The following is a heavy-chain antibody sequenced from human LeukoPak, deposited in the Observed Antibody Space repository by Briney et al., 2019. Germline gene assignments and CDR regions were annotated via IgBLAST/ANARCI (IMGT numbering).Heavy chain of an antibody. CDR1: GGSISSYY. CDR2: IYYIGST. CDR3: ARYRAWINAFDI. J-gene: IGHJ3*02. Sequence: SETLSLTCTVSGGSISSYYWSWIRQPPGKGLEWIGYIYYIGSTNYNPSLKSRVTISEDTSKNQFSLKLSSVTAADTAVYYCARYRAWINAFDIWGQGTMVTVSS. V-gene: IGHV4-59*12. D-gene: IGHD5-12*01.